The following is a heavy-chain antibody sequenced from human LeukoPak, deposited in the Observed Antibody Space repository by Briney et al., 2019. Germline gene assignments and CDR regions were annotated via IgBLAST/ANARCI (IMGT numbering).Heavy chain of an antibody. Sequence: ASVKVSCKVSGYTLTELSMHWVRQAPGKGLEWMGGFDPEDGETIYAQKFQGRVTMTRDTSTSTVYMELSSLRSEDTAVYYCASSPHFDYWGQGTLVTVSS. V-gene: IGHV1-24*01. CDR3: ASSPHFDY. D-gene: IGHD3-10*01. CDR2: FDPEDGET. J-gene: IGHJ4*02. CDR1: GYTLTELS.